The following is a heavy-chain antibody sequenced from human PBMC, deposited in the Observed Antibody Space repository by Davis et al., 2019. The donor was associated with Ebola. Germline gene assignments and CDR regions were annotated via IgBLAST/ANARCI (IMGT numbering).Heavy chain of an antibody. CDR3: AKDTSNIWFDI. D-gene: IGHD1-26*01. CDR1: KFTFSIYA. CDR2: ISGSGANT. Sequence: GESLKISCAASKFTFSIYAMTWVRQAPGKGLECVSGISGSGANTYYADSVRGRFTISRDNSKNTLYLQMNGLRVEDTAIYYCAKDTSNIWFDIWGQGTMVTVSS. V-gene: IGHV3-23*01. J-gene: IGHJ3*02.